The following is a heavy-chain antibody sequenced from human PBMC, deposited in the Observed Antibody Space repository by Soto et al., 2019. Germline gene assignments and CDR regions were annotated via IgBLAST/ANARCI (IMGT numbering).Heavy chain of an antibody. CDR1: GFTFSNYA. CDR3: VKGSRITLVRGVSDY. V-gene: IGHV3-23*01. D-gene: IGHD3-10*01. Sequence: PGGSLRLSCAASGFTFSNYAMTWVRQAPGKGLEWVSAISGGGGDTYYADSVKGRFTVSRDNSKNTLYLRMDSLRAEDTAAYYCVKGSRITLVRGVSDYWCRGTLVTVSS. J-gene: IGHJ4*02. CDR2: ISGGGGDT.